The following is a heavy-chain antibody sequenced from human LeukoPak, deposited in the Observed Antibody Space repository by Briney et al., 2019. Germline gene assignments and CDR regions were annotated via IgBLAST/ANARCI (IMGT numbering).Heavy chain of an antibody. CDR3: ARDTSGYNTFDY. J-gene: IGHJ4*02. CDR1: GFTFSSYE. Sequence: GGSLRLSCAASGFTFSSYEMNWVRQAPGKGLEWVSYISRSGSTMYYADSVKGRFTISRDNAKNSLYLQMNSLRAEDTAVYYCARDTSGYNTFDYWGQGTLVTVSS. CDR2: ISRSGSTM. D-gene: IGHD5-12*01. V-gene: IGHV3-48*03.